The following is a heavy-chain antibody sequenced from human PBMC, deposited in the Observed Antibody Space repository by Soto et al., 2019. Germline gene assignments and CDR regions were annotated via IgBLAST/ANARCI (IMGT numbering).Heavy chain of an antibody. CDR3: ARGLSPLLGFGELTWFDP. V-gene: IGHV1-8*01. CDR1: GYTFTSYD. J-gene: IGHJ5*02. D-gene: IGHD3-10*01. CDR2: MNPNSGNT. Sequence: ASVKVSCKASGYTFTSYDINWVRQATGQGLEWMGWMNPNSGNTGYAQKFQGRVTMTRNTSISTAYMELSSLRSEDTAVYYCARGLSPLLGFGELTWFDPWGQGTLVTVSS.